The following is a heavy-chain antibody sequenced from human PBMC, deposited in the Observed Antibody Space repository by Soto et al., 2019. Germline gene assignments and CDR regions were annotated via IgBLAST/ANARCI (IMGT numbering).Heavy chain of an antibody. CDR1: GYTFTNND. CDR3: AREGLLLLPDY. J-gene: IGHJ4*02. D-gene: IGHD3-22*01. V-gene: IGHV1-18*01. Sequence: ASVKVSCKASGYTFTNNDVCWVRQTPGQGLEWMGWISPYSGKTNYARKFQGRVTMTTDTSTSTAYMEVRSLTSDDTAVYYCAREGLLLLPDYGGQGTLVTVSS. CDR2: ISPYSGKT.